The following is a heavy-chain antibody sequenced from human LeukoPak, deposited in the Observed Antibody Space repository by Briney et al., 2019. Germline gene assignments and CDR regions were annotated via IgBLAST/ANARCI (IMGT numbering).Heavy chain of an antibody. D-gene: IGHD2-8*01. J-gene: IGHJ4*02. Sequence: GGSLRLSCAASGFTFSDYYMAWIRQAPGKGLEWVSAISGSGGSTYYADSVKGRFTISRDNSKNTLYLQMNSLRAEDTAVYYCAKDGVAGEVYWGQGTLVTVSS. CDR3: AKDGVAGEVY. CDR1: GFTFSDYY. CDR2: ISGSGGST. V-gene: IGHV3-23*01.